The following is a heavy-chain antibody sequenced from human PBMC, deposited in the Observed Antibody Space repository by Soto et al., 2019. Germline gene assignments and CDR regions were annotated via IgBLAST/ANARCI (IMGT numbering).Heavy chain of an antibody. J-gene: IGHJ4*02. Sequence: QVQLVQSGAEVKKPGASVKVSCKASGYTFTNYGITWVRQAPGQGLEWMGWISAYNGNTNYAQKLQGRVTMTSDTSTSTAYMELRSLRSDDTGVYYCARASTPYYYDTSGYDVWGQGTLVSVSS. CDR2: ISAYNGNT. D-gene: IGHD3-22*01. CDR1: GYTFTNYG. CDR3: ARASTPYYYDTSGYDV. V-gene: IGHV1-18*01.